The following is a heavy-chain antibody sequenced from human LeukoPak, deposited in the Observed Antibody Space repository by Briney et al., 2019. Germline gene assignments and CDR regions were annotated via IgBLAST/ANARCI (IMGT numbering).Heavy chain of an antibody. V-gene: IGHV3-23*01. CDR3: AKPPTAGDAFDI. CDR2: ISGSGGST. Sequence: GGSLRLSCAASGFTFSSYAVSWVRQAPGKGLEWVSAISGSGGSTYYADSVKGRFTISRDNSKNTLYLQMNSLRAEDTAVYYCAKPPTAGDAFDIWGQGTMVTVSS. D-gene: IGHD3-10*01. J-gene: IGHJ3*02. CDR1: GFTFSSYA.